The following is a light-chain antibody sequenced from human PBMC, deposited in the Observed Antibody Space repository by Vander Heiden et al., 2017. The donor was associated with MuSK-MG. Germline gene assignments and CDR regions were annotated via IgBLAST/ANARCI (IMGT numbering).Light chain of an antibody. CDR2: KDS. Sequence: SYELTQPHSVSVSPGQTASITCSGDKLGDKYACWYQQKPGQSPVLVIYKDSKRPSGIPERFSGSNSGNTATLTISGTQAMDEADYYCQAWDSSTYVFGTGTKVTVL. CDR3: QAWDSSTYV. J-gene: IGLJ1*01. V-gene: IGLV3-1*01. CDR1: KLGDKY.